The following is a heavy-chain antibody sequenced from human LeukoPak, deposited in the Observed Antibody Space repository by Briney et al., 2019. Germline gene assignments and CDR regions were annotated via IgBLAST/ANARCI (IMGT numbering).Heavy chain of an antibody. CDR3: ARSGNYVRHYYYYMDV. V-gene: IGHV4-39*01. Sequence: SETLSLTCTVSGGSISSSSYYWGWIRQPPGKGLEWIGSIYYSGSTYYNPSLKSRVTISVDTSKNQFSLKLSSVTAADTAVYYCARSGNYVRHYYYYMDVWGKGTTVTVSS. D-gene: IGHD4-11*01. CDR1: GGSISSSSYY. CDR2: IYYSGST. J-gene: IGHJ6*03.